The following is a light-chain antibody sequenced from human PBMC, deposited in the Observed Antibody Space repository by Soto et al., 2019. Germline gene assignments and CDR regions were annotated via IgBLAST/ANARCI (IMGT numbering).Light chain of an antibody. CDR1: QGIKNW. CDR3: QQAASFPIT. Sequence: DSQMTQTPSSLFASVGDRVTITCRASQGIKNWLAWYQQKPGKAPNLLIYTGSSLQSGVPSRFSGSGSGTDFTLTINSLQPEDFATYYCQQAASFPITFGQGTRLEI. V-gene: IGKV1-12*01. CDR2: TGS. J-gene: IGKJ5*01.